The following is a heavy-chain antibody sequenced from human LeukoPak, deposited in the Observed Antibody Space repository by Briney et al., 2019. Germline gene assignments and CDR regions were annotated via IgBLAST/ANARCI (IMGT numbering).Heavy chain of an antibody. J-gene: IGHJ4*02. Sequence: RPGGSLRLSCAASGFTFDDYGMSWVRQAPGKGLEWVSGINWNGGSTGYADSVKGRFTISRDNAKNSLYLQMNSLRAEDTAVYYCASGYGSGNWMTFDYWGQGTLVTVSS. CDR1: GFTFDDYG. CDR3: ASGYGSGNWMTFDY. V-gene: IGHV3-20*04. CDR2: INWNGGST. D-gene: IGHD3-10*01.